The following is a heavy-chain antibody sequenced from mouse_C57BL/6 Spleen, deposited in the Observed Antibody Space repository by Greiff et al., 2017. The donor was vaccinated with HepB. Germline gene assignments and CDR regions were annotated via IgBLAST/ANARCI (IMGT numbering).Heavy chain of an antibody. V-gene: IGHV10-1*01. Sequence: EVQLVESGGGLVQPKGSLKLSCAASGFSFNTYAMNWVRQAPGKGLEWVARIRSKSNNYATYYADSVKDRFTISRDDSESMLYLQMNNLKTEDTAMYYCVRQDVLIWLRRFYWYFDVWGTGTTVTVSS. J-gene: IGHJ1*03. D-gene: IGHD2-9*01. CDR1: GFSFNTYA. CDR2: IRSKSNNYAT. CDR3: VRQDVLIWLRRFYWYFDV.